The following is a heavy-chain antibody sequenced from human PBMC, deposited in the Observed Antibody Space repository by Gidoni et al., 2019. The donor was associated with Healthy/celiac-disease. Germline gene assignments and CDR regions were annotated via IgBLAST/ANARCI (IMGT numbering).Heavy chain of an antibody. CDR1: GGSISSYY. V-gene: IGHV4-59*08. Sequence: QVQLQESGPGLVKPSETLSLTCTVSGGSISSYYWSWIRQPPGKGLEWIGYIYYSGSTNYNPSLKSRVTISVDTSKNQFSLKLSSVTAADTAVYYCARQGDYEYFDYWGQGTLVTVSS. CDR3: ARQGDYEYFDY. J-gene: IGHJ4*02. D-gene: IGHD4-17*01. CDR2: IYYSGST.